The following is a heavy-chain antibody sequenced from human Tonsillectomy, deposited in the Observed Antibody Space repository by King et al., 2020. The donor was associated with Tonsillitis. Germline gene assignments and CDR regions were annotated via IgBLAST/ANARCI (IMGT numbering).Heavy chain of an antibody. V-gene: IGHV3-30*04. Sequence: VQLVESGGGVVQPGRSLRLSCVASGFTFSSYAMHWVRQAPGKGLEWVALISYDGSNKYYTDSVKGRFTISRDNSKSTLYLQMNSLRAEDTAVYYCARGEDILTGYYQGYFDYWGQGTLVTVSS. J-gene: IGHJ4*02. D-gene: IGHD3-9*01. CDR2: ISYDGSNK. CDR3: ARGEDILTGYYQGYFDY. CDR1: GFTFSSYA.